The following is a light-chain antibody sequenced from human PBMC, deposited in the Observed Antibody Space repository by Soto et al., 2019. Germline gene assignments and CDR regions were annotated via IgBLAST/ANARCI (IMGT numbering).Light chain of an antibody. CDR1: QGISNY. CDR3: QKYNSAPFT. V-gene: IGKV1-27*01. J-gene: IGKJ3*01. Sequence: QMTQSPSSLSASVGDSVTITCRASQGISNYLAWYQQTPGEIPKLLIYAAYTLQSGVPSRFSGSGSGTVFTLTLSSLQPEDVAAYYCQKYNSAPFTFGPGTKVALK. CDR2: AAY.